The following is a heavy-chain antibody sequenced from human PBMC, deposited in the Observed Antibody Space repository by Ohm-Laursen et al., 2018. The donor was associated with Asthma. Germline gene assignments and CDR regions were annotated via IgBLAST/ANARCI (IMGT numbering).Heavy chain of an antibody. CDR2: IKQDGREK. D-gene: IGHD2-15*01. J-gene: IGHJ6*02. CDR3: ARDCSGGSCYSDRWTYYYYGMDV. Sequence: GSLRLSCAASGFTFSSYWMSWVRQAPGKGLEWVANIKQDGREKYYVDSVKGRFTVSRDNAKNTLYLQMNSLRVEDTAVYYCARDCSGGSCYSDRWTYYYYGMDVWGQGTTVTVSS. V-gene: IGHV3-7*01. CDR1: GFTFSSYW.